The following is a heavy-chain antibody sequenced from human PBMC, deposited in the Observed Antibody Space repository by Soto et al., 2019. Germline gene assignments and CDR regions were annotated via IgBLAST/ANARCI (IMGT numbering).Heavy chain of an antibody. CDR3: ARGQYYSSGSVATSYFRFGIDV. J-gene: IGHJ6*01. V-gene: IGHV3-74*01. D-gene: IGHD3-10*01. Sequence: EVQLVESGGGLVQPGGSLRVSCAASGFSFGDHYMHWVRQTPGKGLVWVSRISNNGRSTFYADSVKGRFTISRDDAKKMVFLQMSSLRAEDTAVYFCARGQYYSSGSVATSYFRFGIDVWAQGTTVIVSA. CDR1: GFSFGDHY. CDR2: ISNNGRST.